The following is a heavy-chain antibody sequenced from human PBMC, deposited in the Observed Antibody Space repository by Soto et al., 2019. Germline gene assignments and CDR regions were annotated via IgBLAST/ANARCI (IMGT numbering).Heavy chain of an antibody. J-gene: IGHJ3*02. CDR3: AANMVRGVMISGAFYI. D-gene: IGHD3-10*01. V-gene: IGHV4-39*01. CDR1: GGSISSSSYY. Sequence: PSETLSLTCTVSGGSISSSSYYWGWIRQPPGKGLVWIGSIYCSGSTYYNPSLKSRVTISVDTSKNQFSLKLSSVTAADTAVYYCAANMVRGVMISGAFYIWGQVTMVTVSS. CDR2: IYCSGST.